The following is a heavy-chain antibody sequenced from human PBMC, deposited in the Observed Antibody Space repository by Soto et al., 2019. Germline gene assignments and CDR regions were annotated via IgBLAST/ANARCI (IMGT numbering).Heavy chain of an antibody. V-gene: IGHV1-69*01. J-gene: IGHJ6*02. D-gene: IGHD5-12*01. CDR1: GGTFSSYA. CDR2: IIPIFGTA. CDR3: ARDLTGVDIVAMRSGIKRYYYYGMDV. Sequence: QVQLVQSGAEVKKPGSSVKVSCKASGGTFSSYAISWVRQAPGQGLEWMGGIIPIFGTANYAQKFQGRVTITEDESTSTAYMELSSLRSEDTAVYYCARDLTGVDIVAMRSGIKRYYYYGMDVWGQGTTVTVSS.